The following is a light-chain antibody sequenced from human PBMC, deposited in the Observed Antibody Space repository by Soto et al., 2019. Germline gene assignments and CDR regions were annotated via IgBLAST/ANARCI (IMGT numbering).Light chain of an antibody. CDR1: QTILYNSNNKDY. CDR3: QQSNTWPWT. Sequence: DIVMTHSPDSLPVSLGERATINCKSSQTILYNSNNKDYLAWYQHKPGQTPKLLISWASTREPGVPDRFSGSGSGTDFTLTINSPQSEDFAVYYCQQSNTWPWTFGQGTRWIT. J-gene: IGKJ1*01. CDR2: WAS. V-gene: IGKV4-1*01.